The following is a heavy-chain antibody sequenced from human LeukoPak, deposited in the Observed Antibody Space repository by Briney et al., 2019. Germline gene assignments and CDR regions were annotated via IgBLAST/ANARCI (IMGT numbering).Heavy chain of an antibody. CDR3: AREIQLWTNWFDP. CDR1: GGSISSGGYY. D-gene: IGHD5-18*01. Sequence: SQTLSLTCTVSGGSISSGGYYWSWIRQHPGKGLEWIGYIYYSGSTNYNPSLKSRVTISVDTSKNQFSLKLSSVTAADTAVYYCAREIQLWTNWFDPWGQGTLVTVSS. CDR2: IYYSGST. J-gene: IGHJ5*02. V-gene: IGHV4-31*03.